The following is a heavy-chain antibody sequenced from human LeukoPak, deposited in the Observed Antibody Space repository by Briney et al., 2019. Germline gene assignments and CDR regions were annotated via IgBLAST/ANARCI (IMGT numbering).Heavy chain of an antibody. J-gene: IGHJ4*02. D-gene: IGHD4-23*01. CDR1: GFTFSSYA. CDR2: ISYDGSNK. V-gene: IGHV3-30*04. Sequence: GGSLGLSCAASGFTFSSYAMHWVRQAPGKGLEWVAVISYDGSNKYYADSVKGRFTISRDNSKNTLYLQMNSLRAEDTAVYYCARARYYGGNSDWGQGTLVTVSS. CDR3: ARARYYGGNSD.